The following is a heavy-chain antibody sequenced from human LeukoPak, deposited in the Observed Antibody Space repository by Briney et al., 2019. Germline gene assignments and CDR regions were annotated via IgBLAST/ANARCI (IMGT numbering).Heavy chain of an antibody. Sequence: PGGSLRLSCAASGFTFNNYGMHWVRQVPGKGLEWVANIKQDGSDKYYVDSVKGRFTISRDNAKNSLYLQMNSLRAEDTAVYYCARGGSSGWYWVNNWGQGTLVTVSS. CDR2: IKQDGSDK. D-gene: IGHD6-19*01. V-gene: IGHV3-7*03. J-gene: IGHJ5*02. CDR1: GFTFNNYG. CDR3: ARGGSSGWYWVNN.